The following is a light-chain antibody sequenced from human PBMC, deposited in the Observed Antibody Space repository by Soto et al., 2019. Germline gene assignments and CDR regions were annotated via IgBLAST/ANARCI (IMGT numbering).Light chain of an antibody. Sequence: QSALTQPASVSGSPGQSISISCTGTSGDIGGHNYVSWYQQHPGKAPKLLIYDVSVRPSGVSSRFSGSKSGNTASLTISGLLVDDEAVSSCSSYTINTSNVFRPGTQVTVL. CDR1: SGDIGGHNY. CDR3: SSYTINTSNV. J-gene: IGLJ1*01. V-gene: IGLV2-14*03. CDR2: DVS.